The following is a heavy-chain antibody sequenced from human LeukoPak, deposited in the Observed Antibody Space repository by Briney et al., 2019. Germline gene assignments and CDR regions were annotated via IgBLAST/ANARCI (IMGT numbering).Heavy chain of an antibody. CDR2: IRSKAYGGTT. D-gene: IGHD2-15*01. J-gene: IGHJ2*01. Sequence: GGSLRLSCIASGFTFGDYAMSWVRQAPGKGLEWVGFIRSKAYGGTTDYAASVKGRFIISRDDSKSIAYLQMDSLKAEDTAVYYCARVRIGWYFDLWGRGTLVTVSS. CDR3: ARVRIGWYFDL. CDR1: GFTFGDYA. V-gene: IGHV3-49*04.